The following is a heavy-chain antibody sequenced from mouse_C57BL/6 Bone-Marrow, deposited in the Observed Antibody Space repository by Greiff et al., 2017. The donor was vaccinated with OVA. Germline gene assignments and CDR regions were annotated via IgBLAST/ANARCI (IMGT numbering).Heavy chain of an antibody. CDR2: ISYDGSN. D-gene: IGHD2-3*01. CDR3: AREEDDGYLFYFDD. J-gene: IGHJ2*01. Sequence: DVQLQESGPGLVKPSQSLSLTCSVTGYSITSGYYWNWIRQFPGNKLEWMGYISYDGSNNYNPSLKNRISITRDTSKNQFFLKLNSVTTEDTATYYCAREEDDGYLFYFDDWGQGTTLTVSS. CDR1: GYSITSGYY. V-gene: IGHV3-6*01.